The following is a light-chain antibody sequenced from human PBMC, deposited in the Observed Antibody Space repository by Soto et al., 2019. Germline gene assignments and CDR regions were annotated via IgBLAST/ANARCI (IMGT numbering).Light chain of an antibody. CDR3: QHYGSSPQT. V-gene: IGKV3-20*01. CDR2: AAS. CDR1: QRISINY. Sequence: DIVFTKSPGTLSLSPGERSTLSCRASQRISINYLGWYQQKPGQAPRLLIYAASSRATGIPDRFSGSGSATDFTLTISRLEPEDFAVYYCQHYGSSPQTFGQGTKV. J-gene: IGKJ1*01.